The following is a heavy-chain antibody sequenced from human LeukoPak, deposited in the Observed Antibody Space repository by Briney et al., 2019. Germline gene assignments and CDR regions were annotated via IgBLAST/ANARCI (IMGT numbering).Heavy chain of an antibody. CDR3: ARGGYDSSGYSSYYFDY. CDR2: IYHSGST. D-gene: IGHD3-22*01. Sequence: SETLSLTCTVSGGSISSGGYYWSWIRQPPGKGLEWIGYIYHSGSTYYNPSLKSRVTISVDKSKNQFSLKLSSVTAADTAVYYCARGGYDSSGYSSYYFDYWGQGTLVTVSS. V-gene: IGHV4-30-2*01. J-gene: IGHJ4*02. CDR1: GGSISSGGYY.